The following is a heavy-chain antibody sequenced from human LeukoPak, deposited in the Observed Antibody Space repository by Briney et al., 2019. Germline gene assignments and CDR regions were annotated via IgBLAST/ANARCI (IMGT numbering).Heavy chain of an antibody. CDR2: VKQDGSEK. CDR1: GFTVSSNY. V-gene: IGHV3-7*01. D-gene: IGHD3-22*01. J-gene: IGHJ4*02. Sequence: GGSLRLSCAASGFTVSSNYMSWVRQAPGKGLEWVANVKQDGSEKSYVASLKGRFTISRDNAKNSLYLQMNSLRAEDTAVYYCARNSFDSSGYYVYWGQGTLVTVSS. CDR3: ARNSFDSSGYYVY.